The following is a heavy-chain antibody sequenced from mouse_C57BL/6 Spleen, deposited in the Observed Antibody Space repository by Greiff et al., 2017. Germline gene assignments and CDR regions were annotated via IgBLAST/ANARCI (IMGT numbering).Heavy chain of an antibody. J-gene: IGHJ2*01. D-gene: IGHD4-1*01. CDR3: ARSGVY. CDR1: GYTFTSYW. CDR2: IYPGSGST. Sequence: QVHVKQPGAELVKPGASVKMSCKASGYTFTSYWITWVKQRPGQGLEWIGDIYPGSGSTNYNEKFKSKATLTVDTSSSTAYMQLSSLTSEDSAVYYCARSGVYWGQGTTLTVSS. V-gene: IGHV1-55*01.